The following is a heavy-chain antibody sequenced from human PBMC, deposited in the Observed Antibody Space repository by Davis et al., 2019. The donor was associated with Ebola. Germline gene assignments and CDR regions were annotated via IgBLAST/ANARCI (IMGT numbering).Heavy chain of an antibody. J-gene: IGHJ5*02. CDR1: GFTFSDYY. D-gene: IGHD2-2*02. CDR2: ISSSGSTI. CDR3: ASKYCSSTSCYRNWFDP. Sequence: GESLKISCAASGFTFSDYYMSWIRQAPGKGLEWVSYISSSGSTIYYADSVKGRFTISRDNAKNSLYLQMNSLRAEDTAVYYCASKYCSSTSCYRNWFDPWGQGTLVTVSS. V-gene: IGHV3-11*01.